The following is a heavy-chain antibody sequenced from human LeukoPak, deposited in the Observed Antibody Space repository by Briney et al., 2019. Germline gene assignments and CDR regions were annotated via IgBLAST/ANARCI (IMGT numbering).Heavy chain of an antibody. V-gene: IGHV3-11*04. Sequence: GGSLRLSCAASGFTFSDYYMSWIRQAPGKGLEWVSYISSSGSTIYYADSVKGRFTISRDNSKNTLYLQMNSLRAEDTAVYYCARDEAVAAAGTFDYWGQGTLVTVSS. D-gene: IGHD6-13*01. J-gene: IGHJ4*02. CDR2: ISSSGSTI. CDR3: ARDEAVAAAGTFDY. CDR1: GFTFSDYY.